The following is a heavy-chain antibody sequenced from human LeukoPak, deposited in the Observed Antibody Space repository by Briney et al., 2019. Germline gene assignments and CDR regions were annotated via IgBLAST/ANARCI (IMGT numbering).Heavy chain of an antibody. V-gene: IGHV4-4*07. CDR3: ASVRSHCSGGSCYSDAFDI. D-gene: IGHD2-15*01. Sequence: PSETLSLTCTVSGGSISSYYWSWIRQPAGKGLEWIGRIYTSGSTNYNPSLKSRVTMSVDTSKNQFSLKLRSVTAADTAVYYCASVRSHCSGGSCYSDAFDIWGQGTMVTVSS. CDR1: GGSISSYY. CDR2: IYTSGST. J-gene: IGHJ3*02.